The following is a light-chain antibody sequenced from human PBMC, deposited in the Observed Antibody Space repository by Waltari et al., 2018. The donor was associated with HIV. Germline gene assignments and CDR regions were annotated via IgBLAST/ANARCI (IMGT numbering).Light chain of an antibody. CDR3: QTWGTGMV. Sequence: QLVLTQSPSASASLGASVKLTCTLRSGHRNYAIAWHQQQPEQGPRYLMKLNSDGSHYKGDGIPDRFSGSSSGAERYLTISSLQSEDEADYYCQTWGTGMVFGGGTKLTVL. V-gene: IGLV4-69*01. CDR1: SGHRNYA. J-gene: IGLJ3*02. CDR2: LNSDGSH.